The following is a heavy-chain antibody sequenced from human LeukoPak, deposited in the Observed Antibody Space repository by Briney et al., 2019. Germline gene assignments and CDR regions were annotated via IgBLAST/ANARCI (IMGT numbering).Heavy chain of an antibody. D-gene: IGHD2-21*01. V-gene: IGHV3-21*01. CDR2: ISSSSSYI. Sequence: GGSLRLSCAASGFTFSSYRMNCVRQAPGKGLEWVSSISSSSSYIYSADSLKGRFTISRDNAKNSLYLQMNSLRAEDTAVYYCARDPNLLAFDIWGQGTMVTVSS. CDR3: ARDPNLLAFDI. J-gene: IGHJ3*02. CDR1: GFTFSSYR.